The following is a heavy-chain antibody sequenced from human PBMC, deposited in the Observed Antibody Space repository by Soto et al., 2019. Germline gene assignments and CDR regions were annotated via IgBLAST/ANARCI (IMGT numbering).Heavy chain of an antibody. Sequence: QVQLVQSGAEEKKPGASVKVSCKASGYTFTSYAMHWVRQAPGQRLEWMGWINAGNGNTKYSQKCQGRVHITRDTSASTAYMELSSLRSEDTAVYYCARSIVVVTALDYWGQGTLVTVSS. D-gene: IGHD2-21*02. CDR3: ARSIVVVTALDY. J-gene: IGHJ4*02. CDR1: GYTFTSYA. CDR2: INAGNGNT. V-gene: IGHV1-3*05.